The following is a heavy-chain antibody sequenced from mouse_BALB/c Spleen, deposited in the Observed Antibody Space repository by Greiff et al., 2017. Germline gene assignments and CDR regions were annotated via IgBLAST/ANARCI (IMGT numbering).Heavy chain of an antibody. CDR3: ARGYGNVFAY. D-gene: IGHD2-10*02. CDR2: ISSGGST. J-gene: IGHJ3*01. V-gene: IGHV5-6-5*01. CDR1: GFTFSSYA. Sequence: EVKLMESGGGLVKPGGSLKLSCAASGFTFSSYAMSWVRQTPEKRLEWVASISSGGSTYYPDSVKGRFTISRDNARNILYLQMSSLRSEDTAMYYCARGYGNVFAYWGQGTLVTVSA.